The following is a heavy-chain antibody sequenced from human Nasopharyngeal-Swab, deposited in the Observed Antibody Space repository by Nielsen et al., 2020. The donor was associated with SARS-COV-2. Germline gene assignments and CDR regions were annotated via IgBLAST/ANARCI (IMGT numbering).Heavy chain of an antibody. CDR3: ARDKGDGYNSFDY. CDR2: IYYSGST. D-gene: IGHD5-24*01. CDR1: GGSISSYY. Sequence: SETLSLTCTVSGGSISSYYWSWIRQPPGKGLEWIGCIYYSGSTNYNPSLKSRVTISVDTSKNQFSLKLSSVTAADTAVYYCARDKGDGYNSFDYWGQGTLVTVSS. V-gene: IGHV4-59*01. J-gene: IGHJ4*02.